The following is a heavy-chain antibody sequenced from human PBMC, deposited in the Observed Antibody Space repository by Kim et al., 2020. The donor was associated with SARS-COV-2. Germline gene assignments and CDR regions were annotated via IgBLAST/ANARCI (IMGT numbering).Heavy chain of an antibody. J-gene: IGHJ4*02. CDR2: NK. V-gene: IGHV3-30*01. CDR3: ASGGGGGFDY. D-gene: IGHD1-26*01. Sequence: NKYYADPVKGRFTISRDNSKNTLYLQMNSLRAEDTAVYYCASGGGGGFDYWGQGTLVTVSS.